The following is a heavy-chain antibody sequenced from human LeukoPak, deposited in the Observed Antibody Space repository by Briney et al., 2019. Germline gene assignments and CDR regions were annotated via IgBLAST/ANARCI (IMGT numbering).Heavy chain of an antibody. D-gene: IGHD6-6*01. V-gene: IGHV4-59*11. CDR1: GGSLSSLY. Sequence: PPETLSLTCTVSGGSLSSLYGSWIRPPPGEGLGWIGYIYYRGSTNYTPSLKSRVTISVDTSKNQFPLKLSSVTAADAAVYYCARDRVRGASDSWGQGTMVTASS. CDR3: ARDRVRGASDS. J-gene: IGHJ3*02. CDR2: IYYRGST.